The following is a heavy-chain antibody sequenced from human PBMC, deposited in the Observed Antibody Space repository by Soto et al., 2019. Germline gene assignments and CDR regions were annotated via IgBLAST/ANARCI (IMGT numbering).Heavy chain of an antibody. CDR3: ARATTAAFGVVLYYYYGMDV. CDR1: GGSISSGDYY. J-gene: IGHJ6*02. CDR2: IYYSGST. Sequence: SETLSLTCTVSGGSISSGDYYWSWIRQPPGKGLEWIGYIYYSGSTYYNPSLKSRVTISVDTSKNQFSLKLSSVTAADTAVYYCARATTAAFGVVLYYYYGMDVWGQGTTVTVSS. V-gene: IGHV4-30-4*01. D-gene: IGHD3-3*01.